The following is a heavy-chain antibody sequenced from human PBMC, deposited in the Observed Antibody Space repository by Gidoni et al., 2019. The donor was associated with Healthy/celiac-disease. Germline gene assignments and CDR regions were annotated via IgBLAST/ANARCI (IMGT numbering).Heavy chain of an antibody. V-gene: IGHV3-23*01. J-gene: IGHJ4*02. CDR1: GFTFSSYA. CDR2: ISGSGGST. D-gene: IGHD5-12*01. CDR3: AKDSPIVATYRGGVDY. Sequence: EVQLLESGGGLVQPGGSLRPSCAASGFTFSSYAMSWVRQAPGKGLEWVSAISGSGGSTYYADSVKGRFTISRDNSKNTLYLQMNSLRAEDTAVYYCAKDSPIVATYRGGVDYWGQGTLVTVSS.